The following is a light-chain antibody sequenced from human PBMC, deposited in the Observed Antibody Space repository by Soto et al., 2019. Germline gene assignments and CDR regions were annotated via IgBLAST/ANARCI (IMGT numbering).Light chain of an antibody. V-gene: IGLV1-51*01. Sequence: QSVLTQPPSMSTAPGQDVSISCSGTDSNVENNFVAWYQQLAGTAPKLLIYNNNERPSGIPARFSGSKSGTSATLDITGLQTGDEAEYFCQTWDISLSAVVFGGGTQLTVL. CDR3: QTWDISLSAVV. CDR2: NNN. CDR1: DSNVENNF. J-gene: IGLJ7*01.